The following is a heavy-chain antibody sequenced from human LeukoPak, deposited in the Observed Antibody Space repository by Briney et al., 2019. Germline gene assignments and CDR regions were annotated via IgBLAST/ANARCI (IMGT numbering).Heavy chain of an antibody. D-gene: IGHD3-16*01. Sequence: SQTLSLTCAISGDXVSTNSATWNWIRQSPTRGLEWQGRTYYRSKWNNDYPESVKSRITINGDTSRNQFSLQLDSVTPEDTAVYYCARDLRWGSDYFDYWGQGILVTVSS. J-gene: IGHJ4*02. CDR3: ARDLRWGSDYFDY. CDR1: GDXVSTNSAT. V-gene: IGHV6-1*01. CDR2: TYYRSKWNN.